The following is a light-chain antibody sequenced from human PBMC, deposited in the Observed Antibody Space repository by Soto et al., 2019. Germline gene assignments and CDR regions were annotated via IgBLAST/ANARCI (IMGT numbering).Light chain of an antibody. CDR2: DAS. Sequence: DIQMTQSPPTLSASVGDRVTITCRASQPISSWLAWYHQKPGKAPKLLIYDASNLESGVPSRFSGSGSGTEFTLTISSLQPEDFGIYYCQQYNSYSRTFGQGTKVDIK. J-gene: IGKJ1*01. CDR3: QQYNSYSRT. V-gene: IGKV1-5*01. CDR1: QPISSW.